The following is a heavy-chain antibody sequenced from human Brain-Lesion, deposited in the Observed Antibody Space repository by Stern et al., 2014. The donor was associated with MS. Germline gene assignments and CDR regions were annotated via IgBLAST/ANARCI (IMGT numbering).Heavy chain of an antibody. Sequence: EVQLVESGGGLVKPGGSLRLSCAPSGFTFSSYTMNWVRQAPGKGLEWVASINTGSDYMYYADSVKGRFPISRDNAKNSLYLQMNSLRDEDPAIYFCARVAEQLVDFYFYYGMDVWGQGTTVPVSS. CDR3: ARVAEQLVDFYFYYGMDV. CDR2: INTGSDYM. D-gene: IGHD6-13*01. V-gene: IGHV3-21*01. J-gene: IGHJ6*02. CDR1: GFTFSSYT.